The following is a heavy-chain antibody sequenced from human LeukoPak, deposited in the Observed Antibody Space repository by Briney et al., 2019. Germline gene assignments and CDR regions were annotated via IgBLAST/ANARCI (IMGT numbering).Heavy chain of an antibody. V-gene: IGHV4-39*01. CDR1: GGSISSSSYY. J-gene: IGHJ6*03. Sequence: SEILSLTCTVAGGSISSSSYYWGWIRQPPGKGLEWIGSIYFSGSTYYNPSLKSRVTISIDTSKNQFSLNLNSVTAADAAVYYCARQDYYYYIDVWGKGTTVTVSS. CDR3: ARQDYYYYIDV. CDR2: IYFSGST.